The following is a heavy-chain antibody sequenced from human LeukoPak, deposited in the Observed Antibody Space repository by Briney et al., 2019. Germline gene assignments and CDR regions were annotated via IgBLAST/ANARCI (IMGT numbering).Heavy chain of an antibody. J-gene: IGHJ4*02. D-gene: IGHD2-21*02. V-gene: IGHV3-48*02. CDR3: ARTHCGGDCYPNFYY. Sequence: PGGSLRLSCAASGFTFSNFIMNWVRQAPGKGLEWVSYITSSSTIYYADSVKGRFTISRDNAKNSLYLQMNSLRDEDTAVYYCARTHCGGDCYPNFYYWGQGTLVTVSS. CDR2: ITSSSTI. CDR1: GFTFSNFI.